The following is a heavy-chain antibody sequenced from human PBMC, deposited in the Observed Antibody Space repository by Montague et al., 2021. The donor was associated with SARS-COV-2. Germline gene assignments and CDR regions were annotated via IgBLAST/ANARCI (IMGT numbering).Heavy chain of an antibody. J-gene: IGHJ6*02. CDR1: GGPFSGYY. V-gene: IGHV4-34*01. CDR3: ARGGTVTTFYYYYYGMDV. Sequence: SETLSLTCTVYGGPFSGYYWSWIRQPPGKGLEWIGEINHSGSTNYNPSLKSRVTISVDTSKNQFSLKLSSVTAADTAVYYCARGGTVTTFYYYYYGMDVWGQGTTVTVS. D-gene: IGHD4-17*01. CDR2: INHSGST.